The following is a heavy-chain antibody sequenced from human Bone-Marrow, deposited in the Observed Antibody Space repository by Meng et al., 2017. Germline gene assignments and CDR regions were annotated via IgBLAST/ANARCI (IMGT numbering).Heavy chain of an antibody. CDR1: GVSFTDAW. D-gene: IGHD6-13*01. J-gene: IGHJ4*02. Sequence: EVQLVESGVGSVKPGGSLRLSCVASGVSFTDAWMSWVRQAPGKGLEWVGRIETKSEGGTADYAAPVKGRFSISRDDSKNTLYLQMNTLISEDTGVYFCATGAAAADHWGQGTLVTVSS. CDR2: IETKSEGGTA. V-gene: IGHV3-15*04. CDR3: ATGAAAADH.